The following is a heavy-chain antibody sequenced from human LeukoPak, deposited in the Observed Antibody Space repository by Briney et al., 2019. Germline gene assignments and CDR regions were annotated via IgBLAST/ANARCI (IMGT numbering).Heavy chain of an antibody. CDR3: AKDNRDCGGDCYSGTADY. CDR1: RFTFSNYW. D-gene: IGHD2-21*02. CDR2: ISGSGGST. J-gene: IGHJ4*02. Sequence: PGGSLRLSCVASRFTFSNYWMTWVRQAPGKGLEWVSAISGSGGSTYYADSVKGRFTISRDNSKNTLYLQMNSLRAEDTAVYYCAKDNRDCGGDCYSGTADYWGQGTLVTVSS. V-gene: IGHV3-23*01.